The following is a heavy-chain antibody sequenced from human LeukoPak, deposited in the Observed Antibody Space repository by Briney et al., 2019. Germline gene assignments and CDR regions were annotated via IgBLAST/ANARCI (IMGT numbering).Heavy chain of an antibody. J-gene: IGHJ4*02. D-gene: IGHD2-2*01. V-gene: IGHV1-18*01. CDR1: GYTFSNFG. Sequence: ASVKVSCKASGYTFSNFGISWVRQAPGQGLEWMGWISGNNDNPNYGQNFQGRFTVTSDSSTSTAYMELRNLRSDDTAVYYCARDGTSTDDCWGQGTLVTVSS. CDR3: ARDGTSTDDC. CDR2: ISGNNDNP.